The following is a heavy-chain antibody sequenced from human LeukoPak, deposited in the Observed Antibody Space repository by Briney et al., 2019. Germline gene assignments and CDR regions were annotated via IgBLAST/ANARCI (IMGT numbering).Heavy chain of an antibody. Sequence: GGSLRLSCAASGFTFNNYAMTWVRQAPGEGLQWVSAISRRGTTAYYADSVKGRFTISRNNSNNILYLQMGSLRAEDTAVYCCAKGDSQETGSYYSDYWGQGTLVTVSS. D-gene: IGHD3-10*01. CDR1: GFTFNNYA. V-gene: IGHV3-23*01. CDR3: AKGDSQETGSYYSDY. CDR2: ISRRGTTA. J-gene: IGHJ4*02.